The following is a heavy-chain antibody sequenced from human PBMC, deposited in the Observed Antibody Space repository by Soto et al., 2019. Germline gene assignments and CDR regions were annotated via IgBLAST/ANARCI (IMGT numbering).Heavy chain of an antibody. CDR2: IDQHGSEK. Sequence: PGGSLRLSCAASGFTFSCYLMNWVRQSPGKGLEWVANIDQHGSEKTYADSVKGRFTISRDNTKNSLDLQMRSLRAEDTAVYYCARGPLDYWGQGALVTVSS. CDR1: GFTFSCYL. J-gene: IGHJ4*02. CDR3: ARGPLDY. V-gene: IGHV3-7*03.